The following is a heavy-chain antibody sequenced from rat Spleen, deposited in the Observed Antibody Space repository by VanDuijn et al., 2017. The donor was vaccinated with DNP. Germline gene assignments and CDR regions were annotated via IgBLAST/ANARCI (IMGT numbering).Heavy chain of an antibody. Sequence: EVQLVESGGGLVQPGRSLKLSCTASGFTFSNYAMHWIRQAPTKGLRWVASISRSGDDTYYRDSVKGRFTISRDNAKSTLYLQMDSLRSEDTATYFCIRRGGKGLFSKWGQGTLVTVSS. J-gene: IGHJ3*01. V-gene: IGHV5-19*01. D-gene: IGHD3-1*01. CDR1: GFTFSNYA. CDR2: ISRSGDDT. CDR3: IRRGGKGLFSK.